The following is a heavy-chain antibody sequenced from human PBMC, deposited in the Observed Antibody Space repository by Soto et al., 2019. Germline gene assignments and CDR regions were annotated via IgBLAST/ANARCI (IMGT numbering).Heavy chain of an antibody. CDR1: GGSFSGYY. Sequence: QVQLQQWGAGLLKPSETLSLTCAVYGGSFSGYYWSWIRQPPGKGLEWIGEINHSGSTNYNPSLKSRVTISVDTSKKQFSLKLSSVTAADTAVYYCARGSRYLYYSMDVWGKGTTVTVSS. D-gene: IGHD2-15*01. V-gene: IGHV4-34*01. J-gene: IGHJ6*03. CDR3: ARGSRYLYYSMDV. CDR2: INHSGST.